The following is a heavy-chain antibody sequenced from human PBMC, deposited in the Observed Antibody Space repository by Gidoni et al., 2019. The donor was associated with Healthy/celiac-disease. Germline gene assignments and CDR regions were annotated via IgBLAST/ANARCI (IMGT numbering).Heavy chain of an antibody. J-gene: IGHJ6*02. D-gene: IGHD3-10*01. CDR2: IWYDGSNK. CDR3: ARDGDELWSGDYYYGMDV. Sequence: QVQLVESGGGVVQPGRSLRLSCAASGFTFSSYGMHWVRQAPGKGLEWVAVIWYDGSNKYYADSVKGRFTISRDNSKNTLYLQMNSLRAEDTAVYYCARDGDELWSGDYYYGMDVWGQGTTVTVSS. CDR1: GFTFSSYG. V-gene: IGHV3-33*01.